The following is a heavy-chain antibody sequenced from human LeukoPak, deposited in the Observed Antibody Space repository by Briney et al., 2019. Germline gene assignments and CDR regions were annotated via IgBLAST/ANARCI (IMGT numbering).Heavy chain of an antibody. Sequence: SETLSLTCTVSGGSISSYYWSWIRQPAGKGLEWIGRIYTSGSTNYNPSLKSRVTMSVDTSKNQFSLKLSSVTAADTAVYYCATLPRITLFRGVSDYYMDVWGKGTTVTISS. CDR2: IYTSGST. CDR1: GGSISSYY. J-gene: IGHJ6*03. V-gene: IGHV4-4*07. D-gene: IGHD3-10*01. CDR3: ATLPRITLFRGVSDYYMDV.